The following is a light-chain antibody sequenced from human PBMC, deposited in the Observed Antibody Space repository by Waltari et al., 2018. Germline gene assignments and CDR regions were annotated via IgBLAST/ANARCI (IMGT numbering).Light chain of an antibody. V-gene: IGLV2-14*01. CDR3: NSYAGSSSWV. CDR2: DVS. J-gene: IGLJ3*02. Sequence: QSALTQPASVSGSPGQSTTISCPGTSSDVGFYNYVSWYQQHPGKAPKLMISDVSERPSGVSNRCSGSKSGNTASLTISGLQAEDEAYYYCNSYAGSSSWVFGGGTKLTVL. CDR1: SSDVGFYNY.